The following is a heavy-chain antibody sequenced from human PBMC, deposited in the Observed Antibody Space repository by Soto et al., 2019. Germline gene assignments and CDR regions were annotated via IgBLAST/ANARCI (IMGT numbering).Heavy chain of an antibody. J-gene: IGHJ4*02. CDR3: ARASIIDYSNSLSGDY. CDR1: GGTFSSYT. Sequence: ASVKVSCKASGGTFSSYTISWVRQAPGQGLEWMGIINPSGGSTSYAQKFQGRVTMTRDTSTSTVYMELSSLRSEDTAVYYCARASIIDYSNSLSGDYWGQGTLVTVSS. V-gene: IGHV1-46*01. D-gene: IGHD4-4*01. CDR2: INPSGGST.